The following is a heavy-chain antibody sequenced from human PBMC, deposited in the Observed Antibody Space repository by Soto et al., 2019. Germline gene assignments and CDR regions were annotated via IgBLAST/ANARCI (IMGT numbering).Heavy chain of an antibody. D-gene: IGHD2-15*01. Sequence: GGSLRLSCAASGFTFSNAWMNWVRQAPGKGLEWVGRIKSKTDGGTTDYAAPVKGRFTISRDDSKNTLYLQMNSLKTEDTAVYYCTTIDCSGGSCYSGPWWYWGQGTLVTVSS. V-gene: IGHV3-15*07. J-gene: IGHJ4*02. CDR1: GFTFSNAW. CDR3: TTIDCSGGSCYSGPWWY. CDR2: IKSKTDGGTT.